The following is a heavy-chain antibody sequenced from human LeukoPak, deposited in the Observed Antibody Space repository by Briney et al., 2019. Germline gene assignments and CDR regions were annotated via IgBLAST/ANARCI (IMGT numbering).Heavy chain of an antibody. Sequence: PGGSLILSCAASGFTFSNAWMSWVRQAPGKGLEWVGRIKSKTDGGTTDYAAPVKGRFTISRDDSKNTLYLQMNSLKTEDTAVYYCTTDLFGYCSSTSCPRMDVWGKGTTVTVSS. CDR2: IKSKTDGGTT. CDR3: TTDLFGYCSSTSCPRMDV. J-gene: IGHJ6*03. V-gene: IGHV3-15*01. D-gene: IGHD2-2*03. CDR1: GFTFSNAW.